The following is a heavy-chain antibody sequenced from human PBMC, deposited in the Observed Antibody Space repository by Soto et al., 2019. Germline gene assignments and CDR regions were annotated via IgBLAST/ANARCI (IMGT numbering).Heavy chain of an antibody. CDR3: AKDMKRGGMTTIHYFDS. Sequence: PSETLSLTCAVYGGSFSGYYWYWIRQPPGKGLEWIGEMLPSGSTDYNPSLESRVTISVDTSKNHFSLKLRSVTAADTALYYCAKDMKRGGMTTIHYFDSWGQGTQVTVSS. D-gene: IGHD4-17*01. CDR2: MLPSGST. V-gene: IGHV4-34*12. J-gene: IGHJ4*02. CDR1: GGSFSGYY.